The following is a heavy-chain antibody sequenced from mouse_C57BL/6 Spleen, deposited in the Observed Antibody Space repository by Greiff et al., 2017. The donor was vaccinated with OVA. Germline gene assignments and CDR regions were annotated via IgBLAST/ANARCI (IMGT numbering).Heavy chain of an antibody. CDR2: INYDGSST. CDR1: GFTFSDYY. Sequence: EVKVEESEGGLVQPGSSMKLSCTASGFTFSDYYMAWVRQVPEKGLEWVANINYDGSSTYYLDSLKSRFIISRDNAKNILYLQMSSLKSEDTATYYCARDRAGSSLWYFDVWGTGTTVTVSS. V-gene: IGHV5-16*01. D-gene: IGHD1-1*01. J-gene: IGHJ1*03. CDR3: ARDRAGSSLWYFDV.